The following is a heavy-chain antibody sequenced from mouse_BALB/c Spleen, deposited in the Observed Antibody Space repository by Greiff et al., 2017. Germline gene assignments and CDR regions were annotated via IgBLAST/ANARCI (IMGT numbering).Heavy chain of an antibody. CDR1: GFSLTGYG. V-gene: IGHV2-6-7*01. CDR2: IWGDGST. Sequence: QVQLQQSGPGLVAPSQSLSITCTVSGFSLTGYGVNWVRQPPGKGLEWLGMIWGDGSTDYNSALKSRLSISKDNSKSQVFLKMNSLQTDDTARYYCARGEVTTLYYYAMDYWGQGTSVTVSS. J-gene: IGHJ4*01. CDR3: ARGEVTTLYYYAMDY. D-gene: IGHD2-1*01.